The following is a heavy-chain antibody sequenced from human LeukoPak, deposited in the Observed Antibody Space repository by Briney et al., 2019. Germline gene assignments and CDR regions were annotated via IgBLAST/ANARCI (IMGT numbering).Heavy chain of an antibody. D-gene: IGHD3-10*01. Sequence: SETLSLTCTVSGYSISSGYYWGWIRQPPGKGLEWIGSIHHSGSTYYNPSLKSRVTISVDTSKNQFSLKLSSVTAADTAVYYCARDGEWPLNWFDPWGQGTLVTVSS. V-gene: IGHV4-38-2*02. J-gene: IGHJ5*02. CDR2: IHHSGST. CDR1: GYSISSGYY. CDR3: ARDGEWPLNWFDP.